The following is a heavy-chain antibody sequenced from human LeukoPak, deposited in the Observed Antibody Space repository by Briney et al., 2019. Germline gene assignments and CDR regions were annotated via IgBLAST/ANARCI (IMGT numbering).Heavy chain of an antibody. V-gene: IGHV5-51*01. D-gene: IGHD3-10*01. CDR3: ARHANYYGSGRWFDP. Sequence: GDSLKISCKASGYSFTTYWIGWVRQTPGKGLEWMGIIYPGDSDTRYSPSFQGQVTISADISISTAYLQWSSLKASDTAMYYCARHANYYGSGRWFDPWGQGTLVTVSS. J-gene: IGHJ5*02. CDR1: GYSFTTYW. CDR2: IYPGDSDT.